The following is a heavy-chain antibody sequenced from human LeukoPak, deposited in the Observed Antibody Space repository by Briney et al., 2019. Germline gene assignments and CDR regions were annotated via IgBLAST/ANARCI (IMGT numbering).Heavy chain of an antibody. J-gene: IGHJ6*03. CDR1: GGSISSSSYY. CDR3: ARGRSGHYYYYYMDV. CDR2: IYYSGST. D-gene: IGHD3-10*01. Sequence: SETLSLTCTVSGGSISSSSYYWGWIRQPPGKGLEWIGGIYYSGSTYYNPSLKSRVTISVDTSKNQFSLKLSSVTAADTAVYYCARGRSGHYYYYYMDVWGKGTTVTISS. V-gene: IGHV4-39*07.